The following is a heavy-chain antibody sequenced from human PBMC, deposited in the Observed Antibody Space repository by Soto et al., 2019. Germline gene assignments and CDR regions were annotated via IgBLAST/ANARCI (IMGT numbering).Heavy chain of an antibody. CDR1: GDSINNYY. J-gene: IGHJ4*02. CDR2: IYYTGST. V-gene: IGHV4-59*01. D-gene: IGHD6-13*01. Sequence: SETLSLTCTVSGDSINNYYWSWIRQPPGKRLEWSGYIYYTGSTTYNPSLESRVTMSVDTSKNQFSLNLRSVNAADTAVYYCAKYRRTAAEGYTRDFWGRGTLVTVSS. CDR3: AKYRRTAAEGYTRDF.